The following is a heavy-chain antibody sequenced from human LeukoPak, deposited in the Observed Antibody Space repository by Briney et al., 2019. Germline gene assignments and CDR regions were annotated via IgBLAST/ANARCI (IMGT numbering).Heavy chain of an antibody. J-gene: IGHJ6*02. Sequence: GGPLEISCKGTGYRFKSYWIGGVGQMHGKGLEGMGIIYPGDSDTSYSASFKGQVTMSADKSISTAYLQWSSMKASDTAMYYCARLPGDYDSSGYYYYYGMDVWGQGPTVTVSS. CDR1: GYRFKSYW. D-gene: IGHD3-22*01. CDR3: ARLPGDYDSSGYYYYYGMDV. V-gene: IGHV5-51*01. CDR2: IYPGDSDT.